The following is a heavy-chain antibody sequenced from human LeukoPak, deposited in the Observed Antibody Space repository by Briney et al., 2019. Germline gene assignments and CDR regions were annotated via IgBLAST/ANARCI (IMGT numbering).Heavy chain of an antibody. CDR3: ARGPTTTQYYYYGMDV. CDR1: GFTFSSYA. J-gene: IGHJ6*02. CDR2: IYSGGST. D-gene: IGHD4-17*01. Sequence: PGRSLRLSCAASGFTFSSYAMHWVRQAPGKGLEWVSVIYSGGSTYYADSVKGRFTISRDNSKNTLYLQMNSLRAEDTAVYYCARGPTTTQYYYYGMDVWGQGTTVTVSS. V-gene: IGHV3-53*01.